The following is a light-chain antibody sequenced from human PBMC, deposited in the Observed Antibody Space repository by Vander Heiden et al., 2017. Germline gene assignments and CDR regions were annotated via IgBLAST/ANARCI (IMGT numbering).Light chain of an antibody. Sequence: DIQMTQPPSTLSASVGDRVTTACRASQSISSWLAWYQQKPGKAPKLLIYKASSLESGVPSRFSGSGSGTEFTLTISSLQPDDFATYYCQQDNSYPETFGQGTKVEIK. CDR2: KAS. V-gene: IGKV1-5*03. CDR1: QSISSW. CDR3: QQDNSYPET. J-gene: IGKJ1*01.